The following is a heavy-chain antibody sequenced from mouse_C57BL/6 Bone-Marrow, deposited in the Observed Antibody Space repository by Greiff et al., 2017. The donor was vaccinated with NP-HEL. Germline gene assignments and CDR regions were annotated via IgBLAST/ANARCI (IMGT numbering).Heavy chain of an antibody. CDR1: GYAFSSYW. J-gene: IGHJ4*01. Sequence: QVHVKQSGAELVKPGASVKISCKASGYAFSSYWMNWVKQRPGKGLEWIGQIYPGDGDTNYNGKFKGKATLTADKSSSTAYMQLSSLTSEDSAVYFCAEGPYYYGSSYYAMDYWGQGTSVTVAS. V-gene: IGHV1-80*01. CDR2: IYPGDGDT. CDR3: AEGPYYYGSSYYAMDY. D-gene: IGHD1-1*01.